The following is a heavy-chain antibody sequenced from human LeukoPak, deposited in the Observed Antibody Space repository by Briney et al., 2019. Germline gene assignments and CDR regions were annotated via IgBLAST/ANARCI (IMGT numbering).Heavy chain of an antibody. CDR1: GGSFSGYY. J-gene: IGHJ4*02. D-gene: IGHD2-15*01. V-gene: IGHV4-34*01. CDR3: AREGQQWWPLDY. CDR2: INHSGST. Sequence: SETLSLTCAVYGGSFSGYYWSWIRQPPGKGLEWIGEINHSGSTNYNPSLKSRVTISVDTSKNQFSLKLSSVTAADTAVYYCAREGQQWWPLDYWGQGTLVTVSS.